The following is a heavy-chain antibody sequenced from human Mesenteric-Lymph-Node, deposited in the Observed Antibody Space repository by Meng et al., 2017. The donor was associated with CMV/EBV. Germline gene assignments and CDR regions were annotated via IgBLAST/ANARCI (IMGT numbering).Heavy chain of an antibody. V-gene: IGHV1-46*01. CDR3: AREVPRDSSGYRNWFDP. CDR2: INPTSGWT. D-gene: IGHD3-22*01. Sequence: ASVKVSCKASGYTFSSYYMHWVRQAPGQGLEWMGIINPTSGWTSYAQKFQGRVTMTTDTSTSTVYMELSSLRSEDTAVYYCAREVPRDSSGYRNWFDPWGQGTLVTVSS. J-gene: IGHJ5*02. CDR1: GYTFSSYY.